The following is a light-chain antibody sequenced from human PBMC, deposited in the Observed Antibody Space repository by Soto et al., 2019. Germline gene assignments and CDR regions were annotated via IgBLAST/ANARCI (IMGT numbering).Light chain of an antibody. CDR2: DAS. CDR3: QQYNSYSPLT. CDR1: QSISSW. Sequence: DIQMTQSPSTLSVSVGDRVTITCRASQSISSWLAWYQQKPGKAPTLLIYDASNLESGVPSRFRGSGSGTAFPLTISRLLDDDFATYYCQQYNSYSPLTFGGGTKVEIK. J-gene: IGKJ4*01. V-gene: IGKV1-5*01.